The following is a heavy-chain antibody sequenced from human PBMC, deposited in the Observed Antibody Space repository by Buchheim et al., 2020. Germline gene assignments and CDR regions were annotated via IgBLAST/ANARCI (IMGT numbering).Heavy chain of an antibody. CDR3: ARDPTWGRWGGGYYYGMDV. D-gene: IGHD3-16*01. CDR2: IWYDGSNK. Sequence: QVQLVESGGGVVQPGRSLRLSCAASGFTFSSYGMHWVRQAPGKGLEWVAVIWYDGSNKYYADSVKGRFTISRDNSKNTLYLQLNRLRAEDTAGYYCARDPTWGRWGGGYYYGMDVWGQGTT. CDR1: GFTFSSYG. V-gene: IGHV3-33*01. J-gene: IGHJ6*02.